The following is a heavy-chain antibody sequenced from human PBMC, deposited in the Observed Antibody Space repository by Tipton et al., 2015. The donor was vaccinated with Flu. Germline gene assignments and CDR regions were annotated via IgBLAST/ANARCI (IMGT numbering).Heavy chain of an antibody. Sequence: QVQLVQSGAEVKKPGASMKVSCKTSGYTFPNYGIIWVRQAPGQGLEWMGWISPYNGDTNSAEKFQARVTMTTDTSTGTAYMELKSLKSDDTAVYYCARGALGAATHNGFDFWGQGTLVSVSS. D-gene: IGHD2-8*01. CDR2: ISPYNGDT. J-gene: IGHJ4*02. V-gene: IGHV1-18*01. CDR1: GYTFPNYG. CDR3: ARGALGAATHNGFDF.